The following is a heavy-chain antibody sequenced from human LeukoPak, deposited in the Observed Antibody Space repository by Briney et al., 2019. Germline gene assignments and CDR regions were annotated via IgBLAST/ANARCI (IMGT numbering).Heavy chain of an antibody. Sequence: SETLSLTCAVYGGSFSGYYWSWIRQPPGKGLEWIGEINHSGSTNYNPSLKSRVTISVDTSKNQFSLKLSSVTAADTAVYYCARHLRGYSYGYAYWGQGTLVTVSS. CDR3: ARHLRGYSYGYAY. V-gene: IGHV4-34*01. D-gene: IGHD5-18*01. J-gene: IGHJ4*02. CDR1: GGSFSGYY. CDR2: INHSGST.